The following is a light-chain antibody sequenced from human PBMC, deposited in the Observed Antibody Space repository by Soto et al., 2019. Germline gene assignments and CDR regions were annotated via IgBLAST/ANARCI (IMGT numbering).Light chain of an antibody. CDR1: QSVSNNY. Sequence: EIVLTQSPGTLSLSPGERATLSCRASQSVSNNYLAWYQKKPGQAPRLLIYGASSRATGIPDRFSGSGSGTDFTLTISRLEPEDFAVYYCQQYGSSITFGQGTRLEIK. V-gene: IGKV3-20*01. CDR2: GAS. CDR3: QQYGSSIT. J-gene: IGKJ5*01.